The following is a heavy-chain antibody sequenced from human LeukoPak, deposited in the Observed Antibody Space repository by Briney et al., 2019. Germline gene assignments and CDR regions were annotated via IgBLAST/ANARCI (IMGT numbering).Heavy chain of an antibody. CDR3: VSEPYRTSNSDY. J-gene: IGHJ4*02. V-gene: IGHV1-69*01. CDR1: GGTFSSYA. CDR2: IIPIFGTA. D-gene: IGHD1-1*01. Sequence: SVKVSCKASGGTFSSYAISWVRQAPGQGLEWMGGIIPIFGTANYAQKFQGRVTITADESTSTAYMELSSLRSEDTAVYYCVSEPYRTSNSDYWGQGTLVTVSS.